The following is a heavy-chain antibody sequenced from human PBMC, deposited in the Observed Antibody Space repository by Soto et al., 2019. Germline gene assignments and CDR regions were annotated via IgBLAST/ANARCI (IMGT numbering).Heavy chain of an antibody. V-gene: IGHV3-21*01. CDR2: ISGSSSYI. CDR3: ARAEGDIVLIKYAPGWDYYYSLAV. CDR1: GFTFRRFS. D-gene: IGHD2-8*01. J-gene: IGHJ6*02. Sequence: EEKLVESGGGLVKPGGSLRLSCAVSGFTFRRFSMTWVRQAPGKGLEWVSSISGSSSYIYYADSVKGRFTISRDNAKNSLFLQMNSLRAEDTAVYYCARAEGDIVLIKYAPGWDYYYSLAVWGQGTTVTVSS.